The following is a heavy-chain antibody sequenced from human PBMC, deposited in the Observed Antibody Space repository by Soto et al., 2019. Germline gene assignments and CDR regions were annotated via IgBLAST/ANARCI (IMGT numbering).Heavy chain of an antibody. V-gene: IGHV4-34*01. CDR3: ARDGLSGYESYYYGMDV. J-gene: IGHJ6*02. D-gene: IGHD5-12*01. CDR2: INHSGST. Sequence: SETLSLTCAVYGGSFSGYYWNWIRQPPGKGLEWIGEINHSGSTNYNPSLKSRVTISVDTSKNQFSLKLSSVTAADTAVYYCARDGLSGYESYYYGMDVWGQGTTVTVSS. CDR1: GGSFSGYY.